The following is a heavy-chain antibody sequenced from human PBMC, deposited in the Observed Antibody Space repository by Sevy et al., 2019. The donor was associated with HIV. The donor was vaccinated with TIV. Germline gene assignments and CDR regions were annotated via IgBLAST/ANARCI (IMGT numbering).Heavy chain of an antibody. V-gene: IGHV3-33*01. J-gene: IGHJ6*02. D-gene: IGHD2-2*01. Sequence: GGSLRLSCAASGFTFSNYGIHWVRQAPGKGLEWVAVTWYDGNNKNYTDSVKGRFTISEDNSKKTLYLQVNSLRAEETAVYYCARGPLRYCSSTSCYEGDYYYYGMDVWGQGTTVTVSS. CDR3: ARGPLRYCSSTSCYEGDYYYYGMDV. CDR1: GFTFSNYG. CDR2: TWYDGNNK.